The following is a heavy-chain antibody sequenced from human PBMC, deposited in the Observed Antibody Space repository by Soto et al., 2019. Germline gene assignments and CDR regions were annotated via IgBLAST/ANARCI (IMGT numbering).Heavy chain of an antibody. CDR2: IIPIFGTA. Sequence: QVQLVQSGAEVKKPGSSVKVSCKASGGTFSSYAISWVRQAPGQGLEWMGGIIPIFGTANYAQKFQGRVKITADESTSTAYMELSSLRSEDTAVYYCAGSRLPYYGSGSPGYWGQGTLVTVSS. V-gene: IGHV1-69*12. CDR1: GGTFSSYA. J-gene: IGHJ4*02. CDR3: AGSRLPYYGSGSPGY. D-gene: IGHD3-10*01.